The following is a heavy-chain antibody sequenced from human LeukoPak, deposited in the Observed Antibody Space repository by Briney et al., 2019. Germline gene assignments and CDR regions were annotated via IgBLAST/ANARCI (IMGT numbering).Heavy chain of an antibody. Sequence: PPQTLSLTRTGSVGSISSYYWSSMRQPPGREREWSGDIYYSGSTNYNPSLHSRVTISVDTSKNQFSLKLSCVTAADTAVYYCARARRYYGPYLDYWGQGTLVTVSS. CDR2: IYYSGST. CDR3: ARARRYYGPYLDY. J-gene: IGHJ4*02. D-gene: IGHD3-10*01. CDR1: VGSISSYY. V-gene: IGHV4-59*01.